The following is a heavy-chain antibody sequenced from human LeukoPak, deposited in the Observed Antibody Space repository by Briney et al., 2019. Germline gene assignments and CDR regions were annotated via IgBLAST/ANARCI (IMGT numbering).Heavy chain of an antibody. CDR2: ISGSGGST. D-gene: IGHD3-22*01. V-gene: IGHV3-23*01. CDR1: GFTFSSYA. J-gene: IGHJ4*02. CDR3: AKEIEYYYDSSGYGY. Sequence: PGGSLRLSCAASGFTFSSYAMSWVRQAPGKGLEWVSAISGSGGSTYYADSVKGRFTISRDNSKNTLYLQMNGLRAEDTAVYYCAKEIEYYYDSSGYGYWGQGTLVTVSS.